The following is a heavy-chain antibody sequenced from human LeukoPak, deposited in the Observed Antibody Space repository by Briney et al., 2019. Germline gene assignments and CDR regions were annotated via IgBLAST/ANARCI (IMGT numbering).Heavy chain of an antibody. CDR2: INHSGST. J-gene: IGHJ5*02. CDR1: GGSFSGYY. Sequence: SETLSLTCAVYGGSFSGYYWSWIRQPPGKGLEWIGEINHSGSTNYNPSLKSRVTISVGTSKNQFSLKLSSVTAADTAVYYCARASKFWSGYYTRTNWFDPWGQGTLVTVSS. D-gene: IGHD3-3*01. V-gene: IGHV4-34*01. CDR3: ARASKFWSGYYTRTNWFDP.